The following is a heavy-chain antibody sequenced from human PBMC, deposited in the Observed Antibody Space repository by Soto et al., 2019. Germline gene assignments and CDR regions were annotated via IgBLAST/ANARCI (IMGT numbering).Heavy chain of an antibody. V-gene: IGHV2-5*02. D-gene: IGHD3-22*01. CDR1: GFSLSTRGVG. CDR2: IYWDNDQ. CDR3: ARPAGGDYDDSGYHQYYFDY. J-gene: IGHJ4*02. Sequence: QITLKESGPTLVKPTQTLTLTCTFSGFSLSTRGVGVGRIRQPPGEALEWLAFIYWDNDQRYSPSLRSRLSITKDNSKNQVVLTMTNMDPVDTATYYCARPAGGDYDDSGYHQYYFDYWGPGTLVTVSS.